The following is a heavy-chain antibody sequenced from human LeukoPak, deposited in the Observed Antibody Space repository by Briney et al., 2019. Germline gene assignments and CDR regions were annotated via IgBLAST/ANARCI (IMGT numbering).Heavy chain of an antibody. J-gene: IGHJ3*02. CDR3: ARRYCSSASCYKSGAFDI. CDR1: GNSFTSYW. V-gene: IGHV5-10-1*01. CDR2: IDPSDSYT. Sequence: GESLKISCKASGNSFTSYWIAWVRQMPGKGLEWMGRIDPSDSYTNYSPSFQGHVTISTDKSVSTAYLQWSSLKASDTAMYYCARRYCSSASCYKSGAFDIWGQGTMVTVSS. D-gene: IGHD2-2*02.